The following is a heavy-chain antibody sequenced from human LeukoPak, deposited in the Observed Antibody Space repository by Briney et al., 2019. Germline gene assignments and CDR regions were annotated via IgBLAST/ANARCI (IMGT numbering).Heavy chain of an antibody. D-gene: IGHD3-10*01. CDR3: ARDSMCMVRETYYYYGMDV. J-gene: IGHJ6*02. CDR1: GYTFTGYY. Sequence: ASVKVSCKASGYTFTGYYMHWVRQAPGQGLEWMGWINPNSGGTNYAQKFQGRVTMTRDTSISTAYMELSRLRSDDTAVYYCARDSMCMVRETYYYYGMDVWGQGTTVTVSS. CDR2: INPNSGGT. V-gene: IGHV1-2*02.